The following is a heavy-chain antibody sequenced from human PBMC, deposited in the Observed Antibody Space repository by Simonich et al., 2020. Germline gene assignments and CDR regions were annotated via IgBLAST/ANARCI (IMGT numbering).Heavy chain of an antibody. CDR1: GFTFSSYA. J-gene: IGHJ4*02. Sequence: EVQLLESGGGLVQPGGSLRLSCAASGFTFSSYAMSWVRQAPGRTLRCEAMSWVSKGAGKGLEWVSAIRGSGGSTYYADSVKGRFTISRDNSKNTLYLQMNSLRAEDTAVYYCATYYFDYWGQGTLVTVSS. CDR3: ATYYFDY. CDR2: IRGSGGST. V-gene: IGHV3-23*01.